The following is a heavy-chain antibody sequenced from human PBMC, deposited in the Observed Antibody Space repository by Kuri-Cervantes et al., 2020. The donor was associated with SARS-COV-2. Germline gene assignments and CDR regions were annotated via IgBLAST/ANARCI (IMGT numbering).Heavy chain of an antibody. CDR1: GGSFSDYS. J-gene: IGHJ6*02. D-gene: IGHD3-22*01. CDR2: INHSGST. V-gene: IGHV4-34*01. CDR3: ARVLLYDSSGYYDRPYYYYGMDV. Sequence: ESLKISCAVYGGSFSDYSWSWIRQPPGKGLEWIGEINHSGSTNYNPSLKSRVTISVDMSKNQFSLKLSSVTAADTAVYYCARVLLYDSSGYYDRPYYYYGMDVWGQGTTVTVSS.